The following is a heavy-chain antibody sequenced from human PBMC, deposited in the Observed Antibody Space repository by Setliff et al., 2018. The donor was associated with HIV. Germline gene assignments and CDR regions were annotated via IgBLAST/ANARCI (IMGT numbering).Heavy chain of an antibody. CDR1: GGSFGVYR. D-gene: IGHD3-10*01. CDR2: IDSSGTT. J-gene: IGHJ4*02. CDR3: AREESTEDYGSGSYGPTFPPPLIY. V-gene: IGHV4-4*07. Sequence: SETLSLTCTISGGSFGVYRWSWIRQSAGRGLEWIGRIDSSGTTDYKPSLKGRVAISVDTSRNQFSLRVTSVTAADTAVYFCAREESTEDYGSGSYGPTFPPPLIYWGQGTLVTVSS.